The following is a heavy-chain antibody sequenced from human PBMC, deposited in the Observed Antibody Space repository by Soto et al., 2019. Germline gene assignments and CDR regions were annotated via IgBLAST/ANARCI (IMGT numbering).Heavy chain of an antibody. D-gene: IGHD2-2*01. CDR3: ARVVYCSSTSCYAFDI. V-gene: IGHV1-69*13. CDR1: GGTFSSYA. CDR2: IIPIFGTA. Sequence: ASVKVSCKASGGTFSSYAISWVRQAPGQGLEWMGGIIPIFGTANYAQKFQGRVTITADESTSTAYMELSSLRSEDTAVYYCARVVYCSSTSCYAFDIWGQGTMVTVSS. J-gene: IGHJ3*02.